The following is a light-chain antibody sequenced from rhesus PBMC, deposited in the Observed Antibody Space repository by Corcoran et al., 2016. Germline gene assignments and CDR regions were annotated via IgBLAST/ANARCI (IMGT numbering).Light chain of an antibody. J-gene: IGKJ2*01. CDR3: QQHDNSPLYS. CDR2: RAS. Sequence: DIQMTQSPSSLSASVGDRVTITCRASQGISNWLAWYQQKPGKAPKLLIYRASNLETGVPSRFSGSGSGTDFTSTISSLQPEDIATYYCQQHDNSPLYSFGQGTKVEIK. CDR1: QGISNW. V-gene: IGKV1-69*01.